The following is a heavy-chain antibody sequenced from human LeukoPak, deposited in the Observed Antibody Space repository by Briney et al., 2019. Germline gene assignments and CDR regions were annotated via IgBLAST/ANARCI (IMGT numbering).Heavy chain of an antibody. V-gene: IGHV4-39*07. J-gene: IGHJ3*02. CDR2: IHYSGNT. CDR3: AKHKGENLVGASDPFDI. CDR1: GDSISSSNYY. Sequence: TSETLSLTCTVSGDSISSSNYYWGWIRQPPGKGLEWIGSIHYSGNTFNNPSLKSRVTISVDTSKNQFSLKLRSVTAADTAVYFCAKHKGENLVGASDPFDIWGQGTVVTVSS. D-gene: IGHD1-26*01.